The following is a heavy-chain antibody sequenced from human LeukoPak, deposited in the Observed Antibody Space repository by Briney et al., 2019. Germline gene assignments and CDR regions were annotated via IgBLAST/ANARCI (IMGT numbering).Heavy chain of an antibody. CDR3: ARGLPGGLDS. J-gene: IGHJ5*01. CDR2: IGTTGDT. V-gene: IGHV3-13*04. CDR1: GFTFSTYD. D-gene: IGHD4-11*01. Sequence: GGAPRLSCAASGFTFSTYDMHWVRQATGKGLEWVSSIGTTGDTYYPGSVRGRFTISRENAKNSLYLQMNSLRAGDTAVYYCARGLPGGLDSWGQGTLVTVSS.